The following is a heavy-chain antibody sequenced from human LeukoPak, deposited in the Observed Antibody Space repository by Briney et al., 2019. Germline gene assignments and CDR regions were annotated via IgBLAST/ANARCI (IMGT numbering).Heavy chain of an antibody. Sequence: ASVKVSCKASGYTFTDYYMHWVRQAPGPGLEWMGWINPKTGDTKYVQKFQGRVTMTRDSSINIAYMELSRLRSDDTAVYYCARDTARITIFGVAKYMDVWGRGTTVTVSS. CDR3: ARDTARITIFGVAKYMDV. J-gene: IGHJ6*03. CDR2: INPKTGDT. D-gene: IGHD3-3*01. CDR1: GYTFTDYY. V-gene: IGHV1-2*02.